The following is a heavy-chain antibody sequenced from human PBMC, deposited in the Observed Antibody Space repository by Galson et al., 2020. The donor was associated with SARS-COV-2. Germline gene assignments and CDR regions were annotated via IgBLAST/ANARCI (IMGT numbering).Heavy chain of an antibody. CDR1: GFTFSSYA. CDR2: ITTSGTST. Sequence: TGGSLRLSCAASGFTFSSYAMSWVRQAPGRGLEWVSTITTSGTSTYYADSVKGRFTISRDNSKNTLYLQMNSLRAEDTAVYYCARVSGAWYYYDSSGYADYWGQGTLVTVSS. CDR3: ARVSGAWYYYDSSGYADY. J-gene: IGHJ4*02. V-gene: IGHV3-23*01. D-gene: IGHD3-22*01.